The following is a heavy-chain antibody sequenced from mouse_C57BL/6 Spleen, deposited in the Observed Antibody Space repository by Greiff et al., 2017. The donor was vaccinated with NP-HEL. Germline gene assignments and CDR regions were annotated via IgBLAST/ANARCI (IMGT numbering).Heavy chain of an antibody. J-gene: IGHJ1*03. Sequence: EVKLMESEGGLVQPGSSMKLSCTASGFTFSDYYMAWVRQVPEKGLEWVANINYDGSSTYYLDSLKSRFIISRDNAKNILYLQMSSLKSEDTATYYCAREGLQWYFDVWGTGTTVTVSS. CDR1: GFTFSDYY. CDR3: AREGLQWYFDV. CDR2: INYDGSST. V-gene: IGHV5-16*01. D-gene: IGHD2-4*01.